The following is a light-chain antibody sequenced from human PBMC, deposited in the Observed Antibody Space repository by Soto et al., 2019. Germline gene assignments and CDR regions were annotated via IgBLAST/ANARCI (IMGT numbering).Light chain of an antibody. J-gene: IGKJ3*01. Sequence: IVMTQSPLSLPVTPGEPASISCRSSQSLLHSNGYNYLDWYLQKPGQSPQLLIYLGSNRASGVPDRFSGSGSGTDFTLKISRVEAEDVGVYYCMQALQTPSTFGPGTKVDIK. CDR1: QSLLHSNGYNY. CDR3: MQALQTPST. V-gene: IGKV2-28*01. CDR2: LGS.